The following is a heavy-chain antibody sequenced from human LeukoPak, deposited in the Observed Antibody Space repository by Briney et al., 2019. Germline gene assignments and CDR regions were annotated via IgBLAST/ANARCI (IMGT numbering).Heavy chain of an antibody. Sequence: SETLSLTCTVSGGSIGSFYRSRIRQAPGKGPEWIANVYGNGNTNYNPSLRGRVSMSVATSSEQFSLRLRSVTAADTAIYYCARHAFVLEAGYWFDPWGQGILVTVSS. CDR3: ARHAFVLEAGYWFDP. J-gene: IGHJ5*02. D-gene: IGHD2-8*02. V-gene: IGHV4-59*08. CDR1: GGSIGSFY. CDR2: VYGNGNT.